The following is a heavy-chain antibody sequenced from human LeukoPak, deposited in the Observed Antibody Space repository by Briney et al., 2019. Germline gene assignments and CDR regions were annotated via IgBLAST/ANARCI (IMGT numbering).Heavy chain of an antibody. CDR3: ARGATMVRGVIIYNWFDP. J-gene: IGHJ5*02. Sequence: ASVKVSCKASGYTLTDYYIHWVRQAPGQGLEWMGWMSPKSGVTSYAQKFQGRVTMTRDTSISTAYMELSRLRSDDTAVYYCARGATMVRGVIIYNWFDPWGQGTLVTVSS. D-gene: IGHD3-10*01. V-gene: IGHV1-2*02. CDR2: MSPKSGVT. CDR1: GYTLTDYY.